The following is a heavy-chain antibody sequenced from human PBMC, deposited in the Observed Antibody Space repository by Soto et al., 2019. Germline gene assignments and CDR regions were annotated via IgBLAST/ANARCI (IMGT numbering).Heavy chain of an antibody. J-gene: IGHJ4*02. CDR1: GGTFSSYA. Sequence: QVQLVQAWAEVKKPGSSVKVSCKASGGTFSSYAISWVRQAPGQGLEWMGGIIPIFGTANYAQKFQGRVTIPADNSTRTAYLGMSSLRYEDTAVYYCASWGGRYPKFDYWGQGTLVTVSS. CDR2: IIPIFGTA. V-gene: IGHV1-69*06. D-gene: IGHD2-15*01. CDR3: ASWGGRYPKFDY.